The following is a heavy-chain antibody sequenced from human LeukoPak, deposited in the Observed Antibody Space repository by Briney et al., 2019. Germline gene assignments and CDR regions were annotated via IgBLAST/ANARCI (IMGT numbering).Heavy chain of an antibody. CDR3: ARSGYCSGGSCYATGLFDY. D-gene: IGHD2-15*01. CDR1: GGSISSYY. CDR2: IYYSGSP. Sequence: SETLSLTCTVSGGSISSYYWSWIRQPPGKGLEWIGYIYYSGSPTYNPSLKSRVTISIDTSKNQFSLKLTSVTAADTAVYYCARSGYCSGGSCYATGLFDYWGLGTLVTVSS. J-gene: IGHJ4*02. V-gene: IGHV4-59*08.